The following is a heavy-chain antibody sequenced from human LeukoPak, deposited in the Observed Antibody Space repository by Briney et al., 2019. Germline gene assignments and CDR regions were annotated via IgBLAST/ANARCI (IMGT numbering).Heavy chain of an antibody. V-gene: IGHV3-30*04. CDR1: GFTFCSYA. D-gene: IGHD3-9*01. Sequence: GGALRLSCAASGFTFCSYAMHWVRQAPGTGLEWVAVISYDGSNKYYADSVKGRFTISRDNSKNTLYLQMNSLRAEDTAVYYCARASQYYDILTGYSRVLDYWGQGTLVTVSS. CDR3: ARASQYYDILTGYSRVLDY. CDR2: ISYDGSNK. J-gene: IGHJ4*02.